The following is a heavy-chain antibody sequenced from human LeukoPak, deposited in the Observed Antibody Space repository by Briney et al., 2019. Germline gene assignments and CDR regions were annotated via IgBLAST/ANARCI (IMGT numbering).Heavy chain of an antibody. CDR1: GFTFSNYE. CDR3: ARGWLTDAFDI. V-gene: IGHV3-48*03. Sequence: PEGSLRLSCAASGFTFSNYEMNWVRQAPGKGLEWVSYISISGTTIYYADSVKGRFTISRDNAKNSLYLQMNSLRAEDTAVYYCARGWLTDAFDIWGQGTMVTVSS. CDR2: ISISGTTI. J-gene: IGHJ3*02. D-gene: IGHD5-12*01.